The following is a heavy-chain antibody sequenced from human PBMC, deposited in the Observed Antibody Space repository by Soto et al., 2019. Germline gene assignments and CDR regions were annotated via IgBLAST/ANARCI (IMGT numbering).Heavy chain of an antibody. D-gene: IGHD4-17*01. V-gene: IGHV3-11*05. J-gene: IGHJ6*02. Sequence: QVQLVESGGGLVKPGGSLRLSCAASGFTFSDYYMSWIRQAPGKGLEWVSYISSSSSYTNYADSVKGRFTISRDNAKNSLYLQMNSLRAEDTAVYYCARAGDYVDYDYGMDVWGQGTTVTVSS. CDR1: GFTFSDYY. CDR3: ARAGDYVDYDYGMDV. CDR2: ISSSSSYT.